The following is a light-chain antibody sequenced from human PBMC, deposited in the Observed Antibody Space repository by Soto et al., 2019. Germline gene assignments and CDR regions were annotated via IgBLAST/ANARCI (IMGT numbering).Light chain of an antibody. CDR1: SSDVGGHKY. V-gene: IGLV2-14*01. Sequence: QSALTQPASVSGSPGQSIAISCTGTSSDVGGHKYVSWYQQHPGKAPKLMIYEVSNRPSGVSVRFSGSKSGNTASLTISGLQAEDEAEYYCSSYTSTSTQYVFGTGTKVTVL. CDR2: EVS. J-gene: IGLJ1*01. CDR3: SSYTSTSTQYV.